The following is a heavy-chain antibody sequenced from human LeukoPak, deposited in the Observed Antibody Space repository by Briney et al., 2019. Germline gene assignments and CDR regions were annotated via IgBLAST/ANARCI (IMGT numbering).Heavy chain of an antibody. CDR1: GYTFTGYY. Sequence: ASVKVSCKASGYTFTGYYMHWVRPAPGQGLEWMGWINPNSGGTNYAQKFQGWVTMTRDTSISTAYMELSRLRSDDTAVYYCARAGRSSSWYEEYYFDYWGQGTLVTVSS. J-gene: IGHJ4*02. CDR2: INPNSGGT. D-gene: IGHD6-13*01. CDR3: ARAGRSSSWYEEYYFDY. V-gene: IGHV1-2*04.